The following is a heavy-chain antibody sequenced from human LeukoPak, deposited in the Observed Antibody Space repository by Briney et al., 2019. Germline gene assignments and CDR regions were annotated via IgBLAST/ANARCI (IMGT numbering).Heavy chain of an antibody. CDR1: GGSISSYY. CDR3: ARDQDSGGYLSWFDP. J-gene: IGHJ5*02. Sequence: PSETLSLTCTVSGGSISSYYWSWIRQPAGKGLEWIGRIYTSGSTNYNPSLKSRVTMPVDTSKNQFSLKLSSVTAADTAVYYCARDQDSGGYLSWFDPWGQGTLVTVSS. CDR2: IYTSGST. D-gene: IGHD1-26*01. V-gene: IGHV4-4*07.